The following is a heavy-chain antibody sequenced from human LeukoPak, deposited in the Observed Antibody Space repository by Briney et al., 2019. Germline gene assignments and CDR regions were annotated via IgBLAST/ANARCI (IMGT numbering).Heavy chain of an antibody. Sequence: KPSETLSLTCTVPGGSISSYYWSWIRQPPGKGLEWIGYIYYSGSTNYNPSLKSRVTISVDTSKNQFSLKLSSVTAADTAVYYCARPSYGSGSDAFDIWGQGTMVTVSS. D-gene: IGHD3-10*01. CDR2: IYYSGST. V-gene: IGHV4-59*08. J-gene: IGHJ3*02. CDR1: GGSISSYY. CDR3: ARPSYGSGSDAFDI.